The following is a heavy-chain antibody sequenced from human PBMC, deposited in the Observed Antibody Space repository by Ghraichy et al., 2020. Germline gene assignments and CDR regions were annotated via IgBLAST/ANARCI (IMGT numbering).Heavy chain of an antibody. CDR3: ARTYYYDSSGYYFGRYFDY. Sequence: ASVKVSCKASGYTFTSYGISWVRQAPGQGLEWMGWISAYNGNTNYAQKLQGRVTMTTDTSTSTAYMELRSLRSDDTAVYYCARTYYYDSSGYYFGRYFDYWGQGTLVTVSS. CDR2: ISAYNGNT. V-gene: IGHV1-18*01. CDR1: GYTFTSYG. J-gene: IGHJ4*02. D-gene: IGHD3-22*01.